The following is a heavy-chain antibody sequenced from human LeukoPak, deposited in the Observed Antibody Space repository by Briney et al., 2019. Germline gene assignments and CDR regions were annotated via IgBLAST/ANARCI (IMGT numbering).Heavy chain of an antibody. D-gene: IGHD4-17*01. CDR3: AKQRNGDYSTDYYYYYMDV. Sequence: GGSLRLSCAASGFTFSSYAMSWVRQAPGKGLEWVSAISGSGGSTYYADSAKGRFTISRDNSKNTLYLQMNSLRAEDTAVYYCAKQRNGDYSTDYYYYYMDVWGKGTTVTVSS. CDR2: ISGSGGST. J-gene: IGHJ6*03. V-gene: IGHV3-23*01. CDR1: GFTFSSYA.